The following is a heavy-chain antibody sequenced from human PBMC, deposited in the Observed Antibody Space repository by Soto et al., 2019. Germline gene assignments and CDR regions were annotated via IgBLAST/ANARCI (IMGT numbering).Heavy chain of an antibody. CDR1: GGSFSGYY. D-gene: IGHD5-18*01. CDR3: ARARIQLRYYYYYGMDV. Sequence: SETLSLTCAVYGGSFSGYYWSWILQPPWKGLEWIGEINHSGSTNYNPSLKSRVTISVDTSKNQFSLKLSSVTAADTAVYFCARARIQLRYYYYYGMDVWGQGTTVTVSS. J-gene: IGHJ6*02. CDR2: INHSGST. V-gene: IGHV4-34*01.